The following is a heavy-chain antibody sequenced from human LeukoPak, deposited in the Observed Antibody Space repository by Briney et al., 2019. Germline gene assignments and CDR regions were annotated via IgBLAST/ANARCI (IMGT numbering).Heavy chain of an antibody. Sequence: GGSLRLSGAASGVIFSNAWMSWVRQAPGKGLEWVSLIYTGGSTFYADSVKGRFTISRDNSKNTLYLQMNSLRDEDTAVYYCARGKDYGDHDAFQIWGQGTMVTVSS. J-gene: IGHJ3*02. V-gene: IGHV3-66*01. CDR2: IYTGGST. CDR1: GVIFSNAW. CDR3: ARGKDYGDHDAFQI. D-gene: IGHD4-17*01.